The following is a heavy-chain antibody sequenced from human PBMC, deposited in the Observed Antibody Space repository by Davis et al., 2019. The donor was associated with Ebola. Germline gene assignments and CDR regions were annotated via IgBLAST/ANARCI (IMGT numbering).Heavy chain of an antibody. Sequence: GESLKISCAASGFSFSGYAMNWVRQAPGKGLEWVSTIGGGSRGATYYADSVKGRFTISRDNSKNSLYLQMNSLGDEDTAVYYCARGIAAAGPYYSYGMDVWGKGTTVTVSS. CDR3: ARGIAAAGPYYSYGMDV. D-gene: IGHD6-13*01. CDR1: GFSFSGYA. J-gene: IGHJ6*04. CDR2: IGGGSRGAT. V-gene: IGHV3-23*01.